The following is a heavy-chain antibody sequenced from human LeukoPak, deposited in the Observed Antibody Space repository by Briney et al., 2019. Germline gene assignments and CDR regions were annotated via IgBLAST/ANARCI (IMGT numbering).Heavy chain of an antibody. J-gene: IGHJ4*02. CDR3: AKGGQSGRDY. Sequence: GGTLRLSCAASGFTFSSYGMSWVRQAPGKGLEWVSAISGSGGSTYYADSVKGRFTISRDNSKNTLYLQMNSLRAEDTAVYYCAKGGQSGRDYWGQGTLVTVSS. V-gene: IGHV3-23*01. D-gene: IGHD3-10*01. CDR1: GFTFSSYG. CDR2: ISGSGGST.